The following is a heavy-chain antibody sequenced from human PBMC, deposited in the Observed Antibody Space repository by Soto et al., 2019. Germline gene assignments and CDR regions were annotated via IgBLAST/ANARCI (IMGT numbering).Heavy chain of an antibody. J-gene: IGHJ4*02. CDR3: AKHCSSTSCYGWDWAFFDS. V-gene: IGHV3-23*01. Sequence: PGGSLRLSSAAAGFTCGDYAMSWVRQAPGKGLEWVSVISGSGGGTYYADSVKGRFTISRDNSKNTLYLQMNSLRAEDTAVYYCAKHCSSTSCYGWDWAFFDSWGQGTQVTVSS. CDR1: GFTCGDYA. D-gene: IGHD2-2*01. CDR2: ISGSGGGT.